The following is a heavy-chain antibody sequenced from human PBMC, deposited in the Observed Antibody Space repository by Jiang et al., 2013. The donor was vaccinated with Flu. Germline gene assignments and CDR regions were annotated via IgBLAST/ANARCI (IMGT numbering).Heavy chain of an antibody. Sequence: EALEWLARIDWDDAKIYNTSLKTRLTISKDTSKNQVVLTMANMEPADTGTYFCARTLTWGHRFDYWGQGSLVTVSS. CDR2: IDWDDAK. V-gene: IGHV2-70*04. J-gene: IGHJ4*02. CDR3: ARTLTWGHRFDY. D-gene: IGHD7-27*01.